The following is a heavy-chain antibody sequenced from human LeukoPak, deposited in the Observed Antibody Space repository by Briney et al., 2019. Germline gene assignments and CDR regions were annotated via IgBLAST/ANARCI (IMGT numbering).Heavy chain of an antibody. D-gene: IGHD5-18*01. CDR3: ARVGYSHAPFDY. Sequence: GGSLRLSCAASGFTFSSYAMSWVRQAPGKGLEWVSAISGSGGSTYYADSVKGRFTISRDNAKNSLYLQMNSLRAEDTAVYYCARVGYSHAPFDYWGQGTLVTVSS. J-gene: IGHJ4*02. V-gene: IGHV3-23*01. CDR1: GFTFSSYA. CDR2: ISGSGGST.